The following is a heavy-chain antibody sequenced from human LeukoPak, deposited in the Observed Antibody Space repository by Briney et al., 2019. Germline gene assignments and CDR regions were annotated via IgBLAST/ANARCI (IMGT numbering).Heavy chain of an antibody. J-gene: IGHJ4*02. V-gene: IGHV4-39*01. D-gene: IGHD3-22*01. CDR2: MYYSDSGNI. Sequence: SETLSLTCTVSGGSIISVSYYWGWIRQPPGKGLEWIVSMYYSDSGNIYYNPSLKNRVTISVDTSNNQFSLKLSPVTAADTAVYYCAGHYYDTSVYFPYYFDSWGQGTLVTVSS. CDR1: GGSIISVSYY. CDR3: AGHYYDTSVYFPYYFDS.